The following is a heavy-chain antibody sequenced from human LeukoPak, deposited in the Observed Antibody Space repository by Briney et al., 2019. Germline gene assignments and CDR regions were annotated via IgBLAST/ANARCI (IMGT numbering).Heavy chain of an antibody. Sequence: ASVMVSCKASAYTFTTYGIIWVRHAPGQGLVWMGWISAYNGNTNYEQTLQGRDTITTDTSTSTAYIELRSPRSDDTAVYYCARGRGSYNYCCQGPVVTVSA. D-gene: IGHD1-26*01. J-gene: IGHJ4*02. CDR1: AYTFTTYG. V-gene: IGHV1-18*01. CDR2: ISAYNGNT. CDR3: ARGRGSYNY.